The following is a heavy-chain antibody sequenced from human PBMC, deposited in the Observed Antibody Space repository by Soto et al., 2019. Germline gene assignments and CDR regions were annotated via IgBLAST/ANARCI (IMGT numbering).Heavy chain of an antibody. CDR1: GFTFSIYW. D-gene: IGHD3-9*01. J-gene: IGHJ6*02. V-gene: IGHV3-74*01. CDR3: ARETGSIDYYYYYGMDV. CDR2: IDSDGSST. Sequence: GGSLRLSCVGSGFTFSIYWMHWVRQTPEKGLVWVSHIDSDGSSTTYADSVKGRFTISRDNAKNTLYLQMNSLRAEDTAVYYCARETGSIDYYYYYGMDVWGQGTTVTAP.